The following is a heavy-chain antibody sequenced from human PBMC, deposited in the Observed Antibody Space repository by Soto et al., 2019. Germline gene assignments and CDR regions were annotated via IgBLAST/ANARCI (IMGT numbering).Heavy chain of an antibody. D-gene: IGHD3-22*01. CDR1: GYTFTSYD. CDR3: ARVGYYDRYYYYGMDV. V-gene: IGHV1-8*01. J-gene: IGHJ6*02. CDR2: MNPNSGNT. Sequence: GASVKVSCKASGYTFTSYDINWVRQATGQGLEWMGWMNPNSGNTGYAQKFQGRVTMTRNTSISTAYMELSSLRSEDTAVYYCARVGYYDRYYYYGMDVWGQGTTVTVSS.